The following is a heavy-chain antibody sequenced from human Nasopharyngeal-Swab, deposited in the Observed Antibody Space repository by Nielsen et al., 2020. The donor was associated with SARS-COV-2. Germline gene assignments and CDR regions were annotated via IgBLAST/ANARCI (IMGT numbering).Heavy chain of an antibody. J-gene: IGHJ4*02. CDR3: ARGCGGDCYSGFDY. CDR2: ISSRSSTI. V-gene: IGHV3-48*02. Sequence: ARQAPGKGLEWVSFISSRSSTIYYADSVKGRFTISRDNAKNSLYLQMNSLRDEDTAVYFCARGCGGDCYSGFDYWGQGTLVTVSS. D-gene: IGHD2-21*02.